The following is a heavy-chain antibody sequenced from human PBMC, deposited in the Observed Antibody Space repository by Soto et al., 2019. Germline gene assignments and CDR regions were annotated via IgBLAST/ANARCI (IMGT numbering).Heavy chain of an antibody. CDR1: GGSISSYY. D-gene: IGHD1-7*01. Sequence: SSETLSLTCTVSGGSISSYYWSWIRQPPGKGLEWIGYIYYSGSTNYNPSLKSRVTISVDTSKNQFSLKLSSVTAADTAVYYCAGVELELQPYYYYGMDVWGQGTTVTVYS. CDR2: IYYSGST. J-gene: IGHJ6*02. V-gene: IGHV4-59*01. CDR3: AGVELELQPYYYYGMDV.